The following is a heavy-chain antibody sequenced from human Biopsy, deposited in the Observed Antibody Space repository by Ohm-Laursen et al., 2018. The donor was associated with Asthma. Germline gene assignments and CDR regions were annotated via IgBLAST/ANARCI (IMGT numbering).Heavy chain of an antibody. J-gene: IGHJ3*02. Sequence: SLRLSCTASGFTFSTHHLSWVRQAPGKGLEWVSGISGDAQRTYYEDSVKGRFTISRDNSKNTLSLQMNSLRAEDTAVYYCARAYGGSFFSGSFDIWGQGTMVTVSS. CDR1: GFTFSTHH. CDR2: ISGDAQRT. V-gene: IGHV3-23*01. CDR3: ARAYGGSFFSGSFDI. D-gene: IGHD4-23*01.